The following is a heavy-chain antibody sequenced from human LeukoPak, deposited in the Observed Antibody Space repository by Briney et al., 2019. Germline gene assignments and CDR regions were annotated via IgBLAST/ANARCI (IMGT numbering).Heavy chain of an antibody. CDR3: ARALGYCSGGSCTRGYNWFDP. V-gene: IGHV4-34*01. J-gene: IGHJ5*02. CDR1: GGSFSGYY. Sequence: SETLSLTCAVYGGSFSGYYWSWIRQPPGKGLEWIGEINHSGSTNYNPSLKSRVTISVDTSMNQFSLKLSFVTTADTAVYYCARALGYCSGGSCTRGYNWFDPWGQGTLVTVPS. CDR2: INHSGST. D-gene: IGHD2-15*01.